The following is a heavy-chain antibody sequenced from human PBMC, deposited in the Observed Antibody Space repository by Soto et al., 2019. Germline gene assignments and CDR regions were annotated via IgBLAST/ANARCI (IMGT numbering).Heavy chain of an antibody. CDR2: IYHSGST. V-gene: IGHV4-30-2*01. D-gene: IGHD3-22*01. J-gene: IGHJ4*02. Sequence: QLQLQESGSGLVKPSQTLSLTCAVSGGSISSGGYSWSWIRQPPGKGLEWIGYIYHSGSTYYNPSLKSRVTMSVDRSKNQFSLKLSSVTAADTAVYYCARASSSGYPLFDYWGQGTLVTVSS. CDR3: ARASSSGYPLFDY. CDR1: GGSISSGGYS.